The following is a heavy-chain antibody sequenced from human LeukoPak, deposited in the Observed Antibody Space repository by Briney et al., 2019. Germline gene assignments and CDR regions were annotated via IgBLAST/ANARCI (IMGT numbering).Heavy chain of an antibody. Sequence: ASVKVSCKASGYTFTSYGISWVRQAPGQGLEWMGWISAYNGNTNYAQKLQGRVTMTTDTSTSTAYMELRSLRSDDTAVYYCARDHCSSTSCSGWGIWFDPWGQGTLVTVSS. V-gene: IGHV1-18*01. J-gene: IGHJ5*02. CDR3: ARDHCSSTSCSGWGIWFDP. CDR1: GYTFTSYG. CDR2: ISAYNGNT. D-gene: IGHD2-2*01.